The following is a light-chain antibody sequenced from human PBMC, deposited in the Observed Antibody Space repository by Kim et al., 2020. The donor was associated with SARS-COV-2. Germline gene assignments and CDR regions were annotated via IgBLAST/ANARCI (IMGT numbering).Light chain of an antibody. V-gene: IGLV1-40*01. CDR3: QSFDSSLSGAI. Sequence: RVTISGTGSSSNIGANYDVHWYQQVPGTAPKLLIYANDKRPSGVPDRFSGSKSGTAASLAITGLQAEDEAGYYCQSFDSSLSGAIFGGGTQLTVL. J-gene: IGLJ2*01. CDR2: AND. CDR1: SSNIGANYD.